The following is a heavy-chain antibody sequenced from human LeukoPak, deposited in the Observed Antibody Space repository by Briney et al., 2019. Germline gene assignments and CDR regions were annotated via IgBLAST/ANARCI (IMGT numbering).Heavy chain of an antibody. J-gene: IGHJ4*02. V-gene: IGHV4-34*01. CDR2: INHSGST. Sequence: PSETLSLTCAVYGVSFSGYYWTWIRQPPGKGLEWIGEINHSGSTNYNPSLKSRVTISIDTSKNQFSLILSSVTAADTAVYYCARGLSDVYWGQGTLVTVSS. CDR1: GVSFSGYY. CDR3: ARGLSDVY.